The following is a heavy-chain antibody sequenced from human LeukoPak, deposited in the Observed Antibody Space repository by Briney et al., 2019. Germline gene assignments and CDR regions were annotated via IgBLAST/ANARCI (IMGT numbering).Heavy chain of an antibody. CDR2: ISWNSGSI. D-gene: IGHD3-3*01. Sequence: GGSLRLSCAASGFTFDDYAMHWVRQAPGKGLEWVSGISWNSGSIGYADSVKGRFTISRDNAKNSLYLQMNSLRAEDTALYYCAKDGFLEETGIDYWGQGTLVTVSS. CDR1: GFTFDDYA. V-gene: IGHV3-9*01. CDR3: AKDGFLEETGIDY. J-gene: IGHJ4*02.